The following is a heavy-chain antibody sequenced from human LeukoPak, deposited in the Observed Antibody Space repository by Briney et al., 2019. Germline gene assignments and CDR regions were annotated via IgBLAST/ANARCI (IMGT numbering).Heavy chain of an antibody. CDR2: IINSDGTT. V-gene: IGHV3-23*01. J-gene: IGHJ6*03. CDR1: GFTFSSYI. CDR3: AKSGSHYYYYMDV. D-gene: IGHD6-19*01. Sequence: GGSLRLSCAASGFTFSSYIMTWVRQAPGKGLEWVSTIINSDGTTYYADSVRGRFTISRDNSKNTLYLQISSLRAEETAVYYCAKSGSHYYYYMDVWGKGTTVTVSS.